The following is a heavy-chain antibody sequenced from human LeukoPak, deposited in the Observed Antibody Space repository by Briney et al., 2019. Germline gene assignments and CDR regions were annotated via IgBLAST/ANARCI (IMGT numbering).Heavy chain of an antibody. D-gene: IGHD6-19*01. J-gene: IGHJ4*02. CDR3: AAFIAVARTYYLDY. CDR1: GFTFSSYE. Sequence: PGGSLRLSCAASGFTFSSYEMNWVRQAPGKGLEWVSYISSSGSTIYYADSVKGRFTISRDNAKNSLYLQMNSLRAEDTAVYYCAAFIAVARTYYLDYWGQGTLVTVSS. V-gene: IGHV3-48*03. CDR2: ISSSGSTI.